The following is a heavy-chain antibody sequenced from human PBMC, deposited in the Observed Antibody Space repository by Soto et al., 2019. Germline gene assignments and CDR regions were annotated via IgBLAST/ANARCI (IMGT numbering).Heavy chain of an antibody. Sequence: EVQLLESGGGLAQPGGCLRVSCVASGVTFNSYAMTWVRQAPGQGLEWVSVSSGSGGSTYYADSVKGRFTISRDNSKNTLYLQMNSLRAEDTAVYYCARDDSRAYYYDAFDIWGQGTMVTVSS. V-gene: IGHV3-23*01. D-gene: IGHD3-22*01. CDR3: ARDDSRAYYYDAFDI. CDR2: SSGSGGST. J-gene: IGHJ3*02. CDR1: GVTFNSYA.